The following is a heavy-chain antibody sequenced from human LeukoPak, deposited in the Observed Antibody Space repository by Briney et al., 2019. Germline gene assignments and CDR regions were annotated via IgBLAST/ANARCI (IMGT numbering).Heavy chain of an antibody. CDR3: ARRGLLGDYYYYYMDV. CDR2: INPNSGGT. J-gene: IGHJ6*03. Sequence: ASVKVSFKASGYTFTGYYMHWVRQAPGQGLEWMGWINPNSGGTNYAQKFQGRVTMTRDTSISTAYMEPSRLRSDDTAVYYCARRGLLGDYYYYYMDVWGKGTTVTVSS. D-gene: IGHD3-16*01. CDR1: GYTFTGYY. V-gene: IGHV1-2*02.